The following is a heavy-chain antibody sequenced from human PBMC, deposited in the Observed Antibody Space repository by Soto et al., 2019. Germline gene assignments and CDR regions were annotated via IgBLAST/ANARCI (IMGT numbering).Heavy chain of an antibody. D-gene: IGHD3-3*01. CDR2: IYYSGST. CDR3: ASGYYDFWSVYYTIGYKYCGMDV. V-gene: IGHV4-59*01. CDR1: GGSISSYY. Sequence: PSETLSLTCTVSGGSISSYYWSWIRQPPGKGLEWIGYIYYSGSTNYNPSLKSRVTISVDTSKNQFSLKLSSVTAADTAVYYCASGYYDFWSVYYTIGYKYCGMDVWGQGTTFTVSS. J-gene: IGHJ6*02.